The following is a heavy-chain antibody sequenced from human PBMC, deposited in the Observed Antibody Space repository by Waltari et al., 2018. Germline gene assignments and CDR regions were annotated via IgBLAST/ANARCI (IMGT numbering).Heavy chain of an antibody. CDR1: GFSVSDYG. D-gene: IGHD4-17*01. CDR2: ISSSGPTI. Sequence: EVQLVESGGGLVQPVGSLRLSCAASGFSVSDYGMNWVRQAPGKGLEWLSFISSSGPTIHYADSVKGRFTVSRDNTKNSLSLQMNSLRAEDTAVYYCARVWGVTTSDFWGQGTLVTVSS. CDR3: ARVWGVTTSDF. J-gene: IGHJ4*02. V-gene: IGHV3-48*03.